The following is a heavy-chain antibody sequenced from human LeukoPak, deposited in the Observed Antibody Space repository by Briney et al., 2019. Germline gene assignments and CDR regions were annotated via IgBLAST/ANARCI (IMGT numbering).Heavy chain of an antibody. Sequence: PSETLSLTCAVSGGSISSSNWWSWVRQPPGKGLEWIGEIYHSGSTNYNPSLKSRVTISVDKSKNQFSLKLSSVTAADTAVYYCARWRTYGSGSYFWFDPWGQGTLVTVSS. CDR2: IYHSGST. J-gene: IGHJ5*02. D-gene: IGHD3-10*01. V-gene: IGHV4-4*02. CDR1: GGSISSSNW. CDR3: ARWRTYGSGSYFWFDP.